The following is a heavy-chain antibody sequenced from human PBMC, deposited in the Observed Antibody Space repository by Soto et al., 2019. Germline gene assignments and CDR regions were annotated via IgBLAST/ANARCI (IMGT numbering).Heavy chain of an antibody. D-gene: IGHD3-9*01. Sequence: QVTLKESGPVLVKPTEPLTLTCTVSGFSLSNARMGVSWIRQPPGKALEWLAHIFSNDEKSYSTSLKSRLTISKDTSKSQVVLTMTNMDPVDTATYYCARILGPYDILTGYPSYYFDYWGQGTLVTVSS. CDR2: IFSNDEK. V-gene: IGHV2-26*01. CDR1: GFSLSNARMG. J-gene: IGHJ4*02. CDR3: ARILGPYDILTGYPSYYFDY.